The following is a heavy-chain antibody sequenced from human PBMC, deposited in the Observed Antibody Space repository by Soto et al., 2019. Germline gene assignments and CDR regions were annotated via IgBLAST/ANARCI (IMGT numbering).Heavy chain of an antibody. D-gene: IGHD2-2*01. CDR3: ARGKRDSTSCLDV. CDR2: IYSSGST. V-gene: IGHV4-59*01. CDR1: TGSINGYY. Sequence: PSETLSLTGRVSTGSINGYYWNWIRQSPGKGLEWIAFIYSSGSTNYNPSLKSRATISVDRSKNQVSLKLTSVTAADTAVYYCARGKRDSTSCLDVWGQGTTVTVSS. J-gene: IGHJ6*02.